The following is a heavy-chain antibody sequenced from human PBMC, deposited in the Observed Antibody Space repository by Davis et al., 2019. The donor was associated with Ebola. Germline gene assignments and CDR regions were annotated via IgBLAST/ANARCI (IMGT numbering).Heavy chain of an antibody. CDR2: IYSSGIT. D-gene: IGHD1-26*01. Sequence: MPSETLSLTCTVSGGSVSSTTYYWGWIRQPPGKGLEWMGSIYSSGITYDNLSLKSRVTVSLDKSKNQFSLKLTSVTAADTAVYYCVRHPVGLTDAFDVWGQGRLVAVSS. V-gene: IGHV4-39*01. J-gene: IGHJ3*01. CDR3: VRHPVGLTDAFDV. CDR1: GGSVSSTTYY.